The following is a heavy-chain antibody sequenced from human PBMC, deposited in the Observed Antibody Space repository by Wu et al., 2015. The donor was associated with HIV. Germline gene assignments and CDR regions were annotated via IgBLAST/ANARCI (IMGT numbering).Heavy chain of an antibody. J-gene: IGHJ5*02. V-gene: IGHV1-46*03. CDR1: GYTFTSYY. D-gene: IGHD4-17*01. CDR3: ARSPMTTVFSEINWFDP. CDR2: INPSGGST. Sequence: QVQLVQSGAEVKKPGSSVKVSCKASGYTFTSYYMHWVRQAPGQGLEWMGIINPSGGSTSYAQKFQGRVTMTRDTSTSTVYMELSSLRSEDTAVYYCARSPMTTVFSEINWFDPWGQGTLVTSPQ.